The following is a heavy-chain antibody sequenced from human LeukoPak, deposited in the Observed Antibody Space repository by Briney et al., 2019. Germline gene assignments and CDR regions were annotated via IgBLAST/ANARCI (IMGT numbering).Heavy chain of an antibody. J-gene: IGHJ4*02. D-gene: IGHD1-14*01. CDR2: ISGSGGTT. CDR3: AKPAKTDYADY. V-gene: IGHV3-23*01. Sequence: PGGSLRLSYAASGFTFSSYSMNWVRQAPGKGLEWVSAISGSGGTTYYADSVKGRFTISRDNSKNTLYLQMNSLRAADTALYYCAKPAKTDYADYWGQGTLVTVSS. CDR1: GFTFSSYS.